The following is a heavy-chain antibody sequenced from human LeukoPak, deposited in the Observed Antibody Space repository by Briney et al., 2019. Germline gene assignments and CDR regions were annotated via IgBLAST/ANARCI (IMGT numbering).Heavy chain of an antibody. CDR1: GFTVSSNY. V-gene: IGHV3-53*01. J-gene: IGHJ4*02. CDR2: IYSGGGT. D-gene: IGHD1-26*01. CDR3: ARISGSYSRFVDY. Sequence: AGGSLRLSCTASGFTVSSNYMSWVRQAPGKGLEWVSVIYSGGGTYYADSVKGRFGISRDSSENTLYLQMNSLRAEDTAVYYCARISGSYSRFVDYWGQGTLVTVSS.